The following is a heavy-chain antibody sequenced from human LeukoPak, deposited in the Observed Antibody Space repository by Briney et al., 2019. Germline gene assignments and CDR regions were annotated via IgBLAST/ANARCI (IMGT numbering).Heavy chain of an antibody. J-gene: IGHJ4*02. CDR1: GYTFTNYA. CDR3: ARDRRTHDSNSWDFDY. V-gene: IGHV7-4-1*02. CDR2: INTNTGNP. D-gene: IGHD6-13*01. Sequence: ASVKVSCKASGYTFTNYAMNWVRQAPGQGLEWMGWINTNTGNPTYAQGFAGRFVFSLDTSVSTAYLQISSLKAEDTAVYYCARDRRTHDSNSWDFDYWGQGTLVTVSS.